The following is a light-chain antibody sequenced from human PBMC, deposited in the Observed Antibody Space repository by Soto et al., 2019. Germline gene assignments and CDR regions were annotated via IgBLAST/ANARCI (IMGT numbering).Light chain of an antibody. J-gene: IGKJ1*01. CDR3: QQRSNWPPWT. V-gene: IGKV3-11*01. Sequence: EIVLTQSPATLSLSPGERATLSCRASQSVSSYLAWYQQKPGQAPRLLIYDASNRATGITARFRGSGSGTDFTLTISSLEPEDFAVYYCQQRSNWPPWTFGQGTKVEIK. CDR2: DAS. CDR1: QSVSSY.